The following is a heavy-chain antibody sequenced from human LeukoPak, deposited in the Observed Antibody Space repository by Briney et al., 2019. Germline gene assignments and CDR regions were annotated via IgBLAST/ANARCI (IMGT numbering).Heavy chain of an antibody. CDR1: GFTFNDYG. V-gene: IGHV3-9*03. CDR3: AKDMRGGDYRWGAFGI. CDR2: ISWNSGSI. Sequence: GSSLRLSCAASGFTFNDYGMHWVRQAPGKGLEWLSGISWNSGSIGYADSVKGRLTISRDNAKNSLYLQMNSLRAEDMALYYCAKDMRGGDYRWGAFGIWGQGTMVTVSS. D-gene: IGHD4-17*01. J-gene: IGHJ3*02.